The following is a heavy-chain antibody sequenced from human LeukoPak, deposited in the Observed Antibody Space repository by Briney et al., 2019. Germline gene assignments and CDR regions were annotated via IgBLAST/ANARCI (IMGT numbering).Heavy chain of an antibody. V-gene: IGHV3-11*01. Sequence: PGGSLRLSCAASGFTFSDYYMSWIRQAPGKGLEWVSYISSSGSTTYYADSVKGRFTISRDNAKNSLYLQMNSLRAEDTALYYCAKGFGELLIAYNWFDPWGQGTLVTVSS. J-gene: IGHJ5*02. CDR3: AKGFGELLIAYNWFDP. D-gene: IGHD3-10*01. CDR2: ISSSGSTT. CDR1: GFTFSDYY.